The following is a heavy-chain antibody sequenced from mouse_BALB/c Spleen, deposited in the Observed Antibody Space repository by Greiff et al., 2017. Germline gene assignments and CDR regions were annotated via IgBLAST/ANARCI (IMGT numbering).Heavy chain of an antibody. Sequence: QVQLQQSGAELMKPGASVKISCKATGYTFSSYWIEWVKQRPGHGLEWIGEILPGSVSTNYNEKFKGKATFTADTSSNTAYMQLSSLTSEDSAVYYCARGTGTYYWGQGTTLTVSS. CDR1: GYTFSSYW. CDR3: ARGTGTYY. CDR2: ILPGSVST. V-gene: IGHV1-9*01. D-gene: IGHD4-1*01. J-gene: IGHJ2*01.